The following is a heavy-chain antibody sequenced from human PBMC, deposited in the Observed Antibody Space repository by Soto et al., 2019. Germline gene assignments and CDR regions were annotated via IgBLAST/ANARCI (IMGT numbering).Heavy chain of an antibody. V-gene: IGHV4-4*07. CDR3: ARSRRGDVYILYGYLPYGMEG. D-gene: IGHD3-9*01. Sequence: SEPLSLTCTVSGGSISDYYWNWLRQPAGKGLEWIGHIYTSGITSYNPSLKSRVTMSLDTSMNQFSLRLSSVTAADTAVYYWARSRRGDVYILYGYLPYGMEGWSQGTTV. CDR1: GGSISDYY. J-gene: IGHJ6*02. CDR2: IYTSGIT.